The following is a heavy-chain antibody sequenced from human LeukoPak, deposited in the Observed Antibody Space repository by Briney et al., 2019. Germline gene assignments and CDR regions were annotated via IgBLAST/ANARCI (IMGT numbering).Heavy chain of an antibody. Sequence: SVKVSCKASGGTVSSYVISWVRQAPGQGLEWMGGIIPIFGTANYAQKFQGRVAITADESTSTAYIELSSLRSEDTAVYYCARDIYGVSGNLHWFDPWGQGTLVTVSS. CDR3: ARDIYGVSGNLHWFDP. V-gene: IGHV1-69*13. D-gene: IGHD3-10*01. CDR1: GGTVSSYV. J-gene: IGHJ5*02. CDR2: IIPIFGTA.